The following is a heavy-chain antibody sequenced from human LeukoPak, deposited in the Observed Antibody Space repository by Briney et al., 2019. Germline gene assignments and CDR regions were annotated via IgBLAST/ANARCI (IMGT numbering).Heavy chain of an antibody. D-gene: IGHD2-2*01. CDR1: GDSVSSNSAA. V-gene: IGHV6-1*01. CDR3: ARGPLIVVVPAPDWEIFDY. CDR2: TYYRSKWYN. Sequence: SQTLSLTCAISGDSVSSNSAAWNWIRQSPSRGLEWLGRTYYRSKWYNDYAVSVKSRITINPVTSKNQFSLQLNSVTPEDTAVYYCARGPLIVVVPAPDWEIFDYWGQGTLVTVSS. J-gene: IGHJ4*02.